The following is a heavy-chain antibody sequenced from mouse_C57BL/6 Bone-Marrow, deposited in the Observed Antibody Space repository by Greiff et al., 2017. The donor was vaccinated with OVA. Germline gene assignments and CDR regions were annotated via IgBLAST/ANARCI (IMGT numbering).Heavy chain of an antibody. D-gene: IGHD2-4*01. Sequence: VKVVESGAELARPGASVKLSCKASGYTFTSYGISWVKQRTGQGLEWIGEIYPRSGNTYFNEKFKGKATLTADKSSSTAYMGLRSLTSEDSAVDFCARGRGLRRGWFADWGQGTLVTVSA. CDR3: ARGRGLRRGWFAD. V-gene: IGHV1-81*01. CDR1: GYTFTSYG. J-gene: IGHJ3*01. CDR2: IYPRSGNT.